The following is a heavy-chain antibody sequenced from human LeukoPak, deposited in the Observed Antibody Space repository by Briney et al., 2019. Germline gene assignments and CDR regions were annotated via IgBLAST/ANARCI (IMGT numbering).Heavy chain of an antibody. V-gene: IGHV1-69*06. Sequence: GASVKVSCKASGGTFSSYAISWVRQAPGQGLEWMGGIIPIFGTANYAQKFQGRVTITADKSTSTAYIELSSLRSEDTAVYYCARDRRGYFDYWGQGTLVTVSS. CDR2: IIPIFGTA. J-gene: IGHJ4*02. CDR3: ARDRRGYFDY. CDR1: GGTFSSYA.